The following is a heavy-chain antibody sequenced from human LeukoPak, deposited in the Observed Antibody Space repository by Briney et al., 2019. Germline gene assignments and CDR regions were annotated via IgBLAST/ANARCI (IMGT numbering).Heavy chain of an antibody. CDR1: GGTFSSNT. D-gene: IGHD4-17*01. Sequence: SVKVSCKASGGTFSSNTISWVRQAPGQGLEWMGRIIPILGIANYAQKFQGRVTITADKSTSTAYMELSSLRSEDTAVYYCAILLGDYGTFDYWGQGTLVTVSS. CDR3: AILLGDYGTFDY. CDR2: IIPILGIA. J-gene: IGHJ4*02. V-gene: IGHV1-69*02.